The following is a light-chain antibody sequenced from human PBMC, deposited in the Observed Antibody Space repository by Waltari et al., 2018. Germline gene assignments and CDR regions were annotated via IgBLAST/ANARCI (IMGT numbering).Light chain of an antibody. J-gene: IGKJ4*01. CDR3: QHGYGVPPT. CDR1: GISNN. CDR2: KAS. Sequence: GISNNVAWYHQKPGKVSKLLIYKASTLHSGVPSRFSGSGSGTDFTLTISSLQPEDYGTYYCQHGYGVPPTFGGGTKVEIK. V-gene: IGKV1-8*01.